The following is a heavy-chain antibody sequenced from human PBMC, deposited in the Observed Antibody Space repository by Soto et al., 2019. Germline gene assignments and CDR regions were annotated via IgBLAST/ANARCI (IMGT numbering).Heavy chain of an antibody. V-gene: IGHV4-31*03. CDR3: ARARRPSVIGVPLGRYYYMDV. Sequence: PSETLSLTCTVSGGSISSGGYYWSWIRQHPGKGLEWIGYIYYSGSTYYNPSLKSRVTISVDTSKNQFSLKLSSVTAADTAVYYCARARRPSVIGVPLGRYYYMDVWGKGTTVTVSS. CDR2: IYYSGST. J-gene: IGHJ6*03. CDR1: GGSISSGGYY. D-gene: IGHD3-22*01.